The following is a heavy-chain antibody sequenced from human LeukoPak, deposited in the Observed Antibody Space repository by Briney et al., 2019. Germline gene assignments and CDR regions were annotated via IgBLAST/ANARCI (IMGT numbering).Heavy chain of an antibody. D-gene: IGHD5-24*01. J-gene: IGHJ4*02. CDR1: GRSISSYY. V-gene: IGHV4-59*01. CDR3: AREGRGGWYVDY. Sequence: PSETLSLTCTVSGRSISSYYWSWIRQPPGKGLEWIGYIYYSGSTNYNPSLKSRVTISVDTSKNQFSLKLSSVTAADTAVYYCAREGRGGWYVDYWGQGTLVTVSS. CDR2: IYYSGST.